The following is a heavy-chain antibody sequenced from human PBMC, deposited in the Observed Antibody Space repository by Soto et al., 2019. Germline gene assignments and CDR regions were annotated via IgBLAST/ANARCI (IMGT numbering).Heavy chain of an antibody. J-gene: IGHJ4*02. D-gene: IGHD7-27*01. CDR2: IKNDDSDT. CDR3: GISNWGADS. CDR1: GFTFSSNW. Sequence: EVQLVESAGGLVQPGGSLRLSCAVSGFTFSSNWMYWVRQAPGEAPVWVSLIKNDDSDTIYAASVKGRFTISRDNAKNTLYLHMNSLRAEDTAVYFCGISNWGADSWGLGILVTVAS. V-gene: IGHV3-74*01.